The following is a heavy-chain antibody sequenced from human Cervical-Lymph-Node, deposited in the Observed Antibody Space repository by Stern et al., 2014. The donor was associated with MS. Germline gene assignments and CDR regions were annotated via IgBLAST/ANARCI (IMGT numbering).Heavy chain of an antibody. D-gene: IGHD3-10*01. CDR1: GVSFSLSA. CDR3: ARDQGDYGSESSYSWFDP. J-gene: IGHJ5*02. CDR2: VIPAFPAT. V-gene: IGHV1-69*06. Sequence: QLVQSGAEVKKPGSSVTVSCKTSGVSFSLSAISWLRQAPGQVFEWIVGVIPAFPATQYAQKFQGRVTITADKSTRTVYMKLSSLRSEDTTIYYCARDQGDYGSESSYSWFDPWGQGTLVTVSS.